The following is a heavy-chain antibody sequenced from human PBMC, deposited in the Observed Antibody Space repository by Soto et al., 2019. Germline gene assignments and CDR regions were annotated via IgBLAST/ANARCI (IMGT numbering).Heavy chain of an antibody. D-gene: IGHD6-13*01. CDR1: GFTFSSYG. V-gene: IGHV3-33*01. CDR2: IWYDGSNK. CDR3: ARGYRGSSSWYFQH. Sequence: QVQLVESGGGVVQPGRSLRLSCAASGFTFSSYGMHWVRQAPGKGLEWVAVIWYDGSNKYYADSVKGRFTISRDNSKNTLYLQMNSLRAEDTAVYYCARGYRGSSSWYFQHWGQGTLVTVSS. J-gene: IGHJ1*01.